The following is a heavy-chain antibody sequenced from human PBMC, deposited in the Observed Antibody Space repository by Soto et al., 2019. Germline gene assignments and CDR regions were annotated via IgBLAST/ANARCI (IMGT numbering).Heavy chain of an antibody. CDR3: ARERVRLYPTPNWFDP. Sequence: GASVKVSCKASGGTFCSYAISWVRQAPGQGLEWMGGIIPIFGTANYAQKFQGRVTITADESTSTAYMELSSLRSEDTAVYYCARERVRLYPTPNWFDPWGQGTLVTVSS. D-gene: IGHD2-8*01. CDR2: IIPIFGTA. CDR1: GGTFCSYA. V-gene: IGHV1-69*13. J-gene: IGHJ5*02.